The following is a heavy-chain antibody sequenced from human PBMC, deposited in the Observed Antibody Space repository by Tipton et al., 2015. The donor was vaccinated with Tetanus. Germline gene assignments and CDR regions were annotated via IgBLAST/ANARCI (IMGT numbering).Heavy chain of an antibody. D-gene: IGHD3-16*02. J-gene: IGHJ4*02. CDR1: GASVSNSTLY. CDR2: IYHTGGS. V-gene: IGHV4-39*01. CDR3: AGRKGFYRPFDF. Sequence: PGLVKPSETLSLTCSVSGASVSNSTLYWGWIRQTPGKRLEWIGGIYHTGGSYFLPSFKGRVTLSVDTSKDQFSLRLSSVTAADTALYYCAGRKGFYRPFDFWGPGILVTVSS.